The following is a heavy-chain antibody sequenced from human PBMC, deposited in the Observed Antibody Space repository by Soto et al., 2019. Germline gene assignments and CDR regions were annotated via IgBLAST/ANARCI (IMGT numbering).Heavy chain of an antibody. V-gene: IGHV3-23*01. Sequence: GGSLRLSCAASGFTFSSYAMTWVRQAPGKGLEWVSGISGSGGSTYYADSVKGRFTISRDNSKNTLYLQMNSLRAEDTAVYYCAKGNSGFLEWLSDYYYYGMDVWGQGTTVTVSS. CDR1: GFTFSSYA. J-gene: IGHJ6*02. D-gene: IGHD3-3*01. CDR3: AKGNSGFLEWLSDYYYYGMDV. CDR2: ISGSGGST.